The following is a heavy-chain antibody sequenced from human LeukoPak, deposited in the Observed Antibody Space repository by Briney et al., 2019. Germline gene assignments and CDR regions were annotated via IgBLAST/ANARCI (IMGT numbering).Heavy chain of an antibody. Sequence: SETLSLTCAVYGGSFSGYYWSWIRQPPGKGLEWIGKINHSGSTNYNPSLKSRVTISVDTSKNQFSLKLSSVTAADTAVYYCASNYRPGIADQGDYWGQGTLVTVSS. D-gene: IGHD6-13*01. CDR2: INHSGST. V-gene: IGHV4-34*01. J-gene: IGHJ4*02. CDR3: ASNYRPGIADQGDY. CDR1: GGSFSGYY.